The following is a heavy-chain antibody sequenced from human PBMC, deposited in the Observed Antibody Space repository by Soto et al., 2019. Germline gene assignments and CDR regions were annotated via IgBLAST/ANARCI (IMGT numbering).Heavy chain of an antibody. CDR1: GFTFSSYV. CDR2: IGTTGDT. Sequence: EVQLVESGGGLVQPGGSLRLSCSASGFTFSSYVMHWVRQGTGKGLEWVSAIGTTGDTYYAGSVKGRFTISTENAKTSLYLQMNSLRAGDTAIFCARAIGPTLFDYWGQGTLVTVSS. D-gene: IGHD3-22*01. J-gene: IGHJ4*02. V-gene: IGHV3-13*04. CDR3: ARAIGPTLFDY.